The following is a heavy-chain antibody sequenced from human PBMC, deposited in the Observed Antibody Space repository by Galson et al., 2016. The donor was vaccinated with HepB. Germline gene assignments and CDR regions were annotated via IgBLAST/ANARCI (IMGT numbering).Heavy chain of an antibody. D-gene: IGHD2-21*01. J-gene: IGHJ4*02. CDR3: ARYSSPEN. V-gene: IGHV3-48*04. CDR2: ISFSSRIK. Sequence: SLRLSCAASGLIFSNYGMSWVRRAPGKGLEWVSYISFSSRIKQYAASVRGRFTISRDNARKSVFLQMNSLRAEDTAVYYWARYSSPENWGQGTLVTVSS. CDR1: GLIFSNYG.